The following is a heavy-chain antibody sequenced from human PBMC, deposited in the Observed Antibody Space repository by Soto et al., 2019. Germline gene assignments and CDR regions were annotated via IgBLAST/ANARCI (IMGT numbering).Heavy chain of an antibody. CDR1: GYTFTSYD. D-gene: IGHD6-19*01. CDR3: ARGVAAGFDY. J-gene: IGHJ4*02. V-gene: IGHV1-8*01. CDR2: VNLNSGNA. Sequence: QVQLVQSGAEVKEPGASVKVSCRASGYTFTSYDINWVRQATGQGPEWMGWVNLNSGNARYTQNFQGRVTMTRDTSINTAYMELSSLRSDDTAVYYCARGVAAGFDYWGQGTLVTVSS.